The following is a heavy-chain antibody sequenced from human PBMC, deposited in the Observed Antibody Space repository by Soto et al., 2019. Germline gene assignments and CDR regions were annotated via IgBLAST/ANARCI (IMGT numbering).Heavy chain of an antibody. CDR1: GDSISSSKYY. CDR2: IYYSGSP. V-gene: IGHV4-39*02. Sequence: SETLSLTCTFSGDSISSSKYYWGWIRQPPGKGLEWIGSIYYSGSPYYNSSLKSRVTISVDTSKNHFSLKLSSVTAADTAVYYCARRYGGAFDIWGQGTMVTVSS. D-gene: IGHD3-10*01. J-gene: IGHJ3*02. CDR3: ARRYGGAFDI.